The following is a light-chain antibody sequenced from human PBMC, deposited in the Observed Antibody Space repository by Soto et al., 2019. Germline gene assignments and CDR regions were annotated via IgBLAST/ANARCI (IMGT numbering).Light chain of an antibody. CDR1: QPISSC. V-gene: IGKV1-5*03. CDR2: KAS. Sequence: DIQMTQSPPTLSASVGDRVTITSRASQPISSCLAWYHQTPGKAPKLLIYKASTLKSGVPSRFSGSGSGTEFTLTISSLQPDDFATYYCQHYNSYSEAFGQGTKVDI. CDR3: QHYNSYSEA. J-gene: IGKJ1*01.